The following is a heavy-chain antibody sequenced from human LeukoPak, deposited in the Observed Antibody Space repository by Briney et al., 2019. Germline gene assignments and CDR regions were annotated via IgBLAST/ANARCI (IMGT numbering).Heavy chain of an antibody. J-gene: IGHJ4*02. V-gene: IGHV3-43*01. D-gene: IGHD2-15*01. CDR2: VSWDGGTA. CDR3: ARGRLGGRSGTDY. CDR1: GFTFDDYT. Sequence: GGSLRLSCAASGFTFDDYTMHWVRQPPGKGLEWVALVSWDGGTAYYADSVQGRFTISRDNNKSSLYLQMNSLRAEDTAVYYCARGRLGGRSGTDYWGQGTLVTVSS.